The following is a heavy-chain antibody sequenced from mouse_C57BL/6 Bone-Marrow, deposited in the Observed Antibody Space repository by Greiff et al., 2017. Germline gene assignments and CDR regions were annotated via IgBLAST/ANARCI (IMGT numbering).Heavy chain of an antibody. CDR2: ISNGGGST. V-gene: IGHV5-12*01. CDR3: ARVTTVVTLDYFDY. J-gene: IGHJ2*01. CDR1: GFTFSDYY. Sequence: EVHLVESGGGLVQPGGSLKLSCAASGFTFSDYYMYWVRQTPEKRLGWVAYISNGGGSTYYPDTVKGRFTISRDNATNTLYMQMSRLNSEVTAMYYCARVTTVVTLDYFDYWGQGTTLTVSS. D-gene: IGHD1-1*01.